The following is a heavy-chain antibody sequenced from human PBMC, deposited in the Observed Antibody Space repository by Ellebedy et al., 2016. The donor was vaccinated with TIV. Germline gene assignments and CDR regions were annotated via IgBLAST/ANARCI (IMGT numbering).Heavy chain of an antibody. CDR1: DGSTSGYY. CDR3: ARIGLSGGFWSFFDF. Sequence: GSLRLSCTVADGSTSGYYWSWIRQPPGEGLEWIGYIHYTGSTSYNPSLKSRVSISGDTPTGHFSLKLSSVTAADTAVYFCARIGLSGGFWSFFDFWGQGALVIVSS. V-gene: IGHV4-59*01. D-gene: IGHD2-15*01. CDR2: IHYTGST. J-gene: IGHJ4*02.